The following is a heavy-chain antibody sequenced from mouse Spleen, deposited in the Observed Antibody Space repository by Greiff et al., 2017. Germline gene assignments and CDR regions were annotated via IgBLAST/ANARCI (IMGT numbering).Heavy chain of an antibody. J-gene: IGHJ2*01. V-gene: IGHV1-64*01. D-gene: IGHD4-1*01. CDR1: GYTFTSYW. CDR2: IHPNSGST. CDR3: ALTGSRDYFDY. Sequence: QVHVKQPGAELVKPGASVKLSCKASGYTFTSYWMHWVKQRPGQGLEWIGMIHPNSGSTNYNEKFKSKATLTVDKSSSTAYMQLSSLTSEDSAVYYCALTGSRDYFDYWGQGTTLTVSS.